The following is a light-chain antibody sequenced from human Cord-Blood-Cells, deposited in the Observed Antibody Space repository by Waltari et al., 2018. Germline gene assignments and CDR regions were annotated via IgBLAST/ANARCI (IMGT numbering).Light chain of an antibody. V-gene: IGKV3-20*01. CDR3: QQYGSTPWT. CDR2: GAS. J-gene: IGKJ1*01. CDR1: QSVSSSY. Sequence: IVLTQSLGTLPLSPGERPTLSCRASQSVSSSYLAWYQQKPGQAPRPLIYGASSRATGIPDRVSGSGSGTDFTLTISSLEPEDFAVYYCQQYGSTPWTFGQGTKVEIK.